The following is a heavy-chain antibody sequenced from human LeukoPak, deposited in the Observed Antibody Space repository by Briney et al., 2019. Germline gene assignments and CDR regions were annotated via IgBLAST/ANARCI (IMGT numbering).Heavy chain of an antibody. CDR2: IIPIFGTA. D-gene: IGHD1-26*01. CDR1: GGTFSSYA. CDR3: ASGTGVGATIFAFDI. J-gene: IGHJ3*02. Sequence: SVKVSCRASGGTFSSYAISWVRQAPGQGLEWMGGIIPIFGTANYAQKFQGRVTITTDESTSTAYMELSSLRSEDTAVYYCASGTGVGATIFAFDIWGQGTMVTVSS. V-gene: IGHV1-69*05.